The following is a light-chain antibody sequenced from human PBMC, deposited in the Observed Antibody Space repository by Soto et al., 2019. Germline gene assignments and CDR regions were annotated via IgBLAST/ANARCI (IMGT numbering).Light chain of an antibody. J-gene: IGKJ4*01. CDR1: QSVGSY. V-gene: IGKV3-11*01. CDR3: QQRSNWPSLT. Sequence: EIVLIQSPATLSLSPGERATLSCRASQSVGSYLAWYQHKPGQAPRLLISDASNRATGIPARFSGSGSETDFTLTISSLEPEDSAVYYCQQRSNWPSLTFGGGTEVEIE. CDR2: DAS.